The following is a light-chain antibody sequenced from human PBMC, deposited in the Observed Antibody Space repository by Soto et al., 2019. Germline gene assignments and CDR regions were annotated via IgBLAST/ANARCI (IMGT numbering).Light chain of an antibody. V-gene: IGKV3-11*01. Sequence: ENVLTQSPATLSLSPGERATLSCRASQSVSNYVASYQQKPGQAPRLLIYDASNRATGIPARFSGSGSETDFTLSISSLEPEEFAVYYWQERSNWLFGPGTKVDIK. CDR3: QERSNWL. CDR2: DAS. J-gene: IGKJ3*01. CDR1: QSVSNY.